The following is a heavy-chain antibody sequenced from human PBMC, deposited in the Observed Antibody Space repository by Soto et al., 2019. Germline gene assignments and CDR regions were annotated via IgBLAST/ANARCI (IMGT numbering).Heavy chain of an antibody. J-gene: IGHJ5*02. CDR2: ISYDGSNK. D-gene: IGHD3-10*01. Sequence: QVQLVESGGGVVQPGRSLRLSCAASGFTFSSYGMHWVRQAPGKGLEWVAVISYDGSNKYYADSVKGRFTISRDNSKNTLYLQMNSLRAEETAVYYCAKGPILVTQLGWFDPWGQGTLVTVSS. CDR3: AKGPILVTQLGWFDP. V-gene: IGHV3-30*18. CDR1: GFTFSSYG.